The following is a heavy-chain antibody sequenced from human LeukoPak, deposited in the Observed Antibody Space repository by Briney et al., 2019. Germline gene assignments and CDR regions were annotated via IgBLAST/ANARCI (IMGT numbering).Heavy chain of an antibody. CDR3: AKDIQAWELPSDY. CDR2: ISSSSSYI. V-gene: IGHV3-21*04. D-gene: IGHD1-26*01. Sequence: GGSLRLSCAASGFTFSSYSMNWVRQAPGKGLEWVSSISSSSSYIYYADSVKGRFTISRDNSKNTLYLQMNSLRAEDTAVYYCAKDIQAWELPSDYWGQGTLVTVSS. J-gene: IGHJ4*02. CDR1: GFTFSSYS.